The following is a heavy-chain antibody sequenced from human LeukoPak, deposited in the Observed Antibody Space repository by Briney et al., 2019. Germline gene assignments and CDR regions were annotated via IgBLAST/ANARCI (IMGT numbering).Heavy chain of an antibody. CDR1: GGSISSSSYY. Sequence: SETLSLTCTVSGGSISSSSYYWGWIRQPPGKGLEWIGSIYYSGSTYYNPSLKSRVTISVDTPKNQFSLKLSSVTAADTAVYYCARHSTYYYGMDVWGQGTTVTVSS. J-gene: IGHJ6*02. V-gene: IGHV4-39*01. CDR2: IYYSGST. CDR3: ARHSTYYYGMDV. D-gene: IGHD2/OR15-2a*01.